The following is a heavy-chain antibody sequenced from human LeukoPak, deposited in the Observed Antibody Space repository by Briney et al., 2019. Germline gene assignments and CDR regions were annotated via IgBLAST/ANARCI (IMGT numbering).Heavy chain of an antibody. CDR3: ASYPHYGDYYRLDY. V-gene: IGHV1-69*05. CDR1: GGTFSSYA. Sequence: SVKVSCKASGGTFSSYAISWVRQAPGQGLGWMGRIIPIFGTANYAQKFQGRVTITTDESTSTAYMELSSLRSEDTAVYYCASYPHYGDYYRLDYWGQGTLVTVSS. J-gene: IGHJ4*02. D-gene: IGHD4-17*01. CDR2: IIPIFGTA.